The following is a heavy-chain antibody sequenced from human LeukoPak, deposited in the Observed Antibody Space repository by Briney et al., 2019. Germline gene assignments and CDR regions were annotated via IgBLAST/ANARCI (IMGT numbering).Heavy chain of an antibody. D-gene: IGHD6-13*01. J-gene: IGHJ4*02. V-gene: IGHV4-34*01. CDR1: GGSFSGYY. CDR3: ARECRRGIAAAGALLYYFDY. CDR2: INHSGST. Sequence: PSETLSLTCAVYGGSFSGYYWSWIRQPPGKGLEWIGEINHSGSTNYNPSLKSRVTISVDTSKNQFSLKLSSVTAADTAVYYCARECRRGIAAAGALLYYFDYWGQGTLVTVSS.